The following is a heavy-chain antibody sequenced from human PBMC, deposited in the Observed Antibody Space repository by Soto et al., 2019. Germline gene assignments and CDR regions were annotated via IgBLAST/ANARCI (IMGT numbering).Heavy chain of an antibody. CDR3: ATGAGTAKGYYYGMDV. V-gene: IGHV4-30-2*01. CDR2: IHRGEST. J-gene: IGHJ6*02. CDR1: GGSISSGGYS. Sequence: SETLSLTCAVSGGSISSGGYSWSWIRQPPGKGLEWIGYIHRGESTYYNASLKSRVTISVDRSKNQFSLTLTSVTAADTAVYYCATGAGTAKGYYYGMDVWGQGTTVTVSS. D-gene: IGHD1-7*01.